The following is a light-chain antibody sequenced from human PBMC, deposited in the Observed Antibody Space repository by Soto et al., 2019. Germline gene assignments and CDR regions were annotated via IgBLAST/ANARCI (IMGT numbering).Light chain of an antibody. CDR3: SSYTTSSTYV. Sequence: QSALTHPASVSGSPGQSITISCTGTSSDVGGYNYVSWHQQHPGKVPKLMIYDVSYRPSGVSNRFSGSKSGNTASLTISGLQAEDEADYYCSSYTTSSTYVFGTGTKLTVL. CDR1: SSDVGGYNY. CDR2: DVS. J-gene: IGLJ1*01. V-gene: IGLV2-14*01.